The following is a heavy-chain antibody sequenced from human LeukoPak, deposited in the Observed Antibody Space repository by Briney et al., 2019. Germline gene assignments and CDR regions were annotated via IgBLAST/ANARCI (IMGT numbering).Heavy chain of an antibody. J-gene: IGHJ4*02. Sequence: GASVKVSCKVSGYTLTELSMHWVRQAPGKGLEWMGGFDPEDGETIYAQKFQGRVTMTEDTSTDTAYMELSSLRSEDTAVYYCATDFSDGWRVDGSGSYRDYWGQGTLVTVSS. D-gene: IGHD3-10*01. V-gene: IGHV1-24*01. CDR1: GYTLTELS. CDR2: FDPEDGET. CDR3: ATDFSDGWRVDGSGSYRDY.